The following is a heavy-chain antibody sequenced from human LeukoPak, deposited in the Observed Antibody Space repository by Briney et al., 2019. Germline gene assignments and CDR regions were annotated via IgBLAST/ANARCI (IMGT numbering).Heavy chain of an antibody. D-gene: IGHD6-13*01. V-gene: IGHV3-7*01. CDR2: IKQDGSEK. J-gene: IGHJ4*02. CDR3: ARGSSSSWYQFDY. Sequence: GGSLRLSCAASGFTFSSYWMSWVRQAPGKGLEWVANIKQDGSEKYYVDSVKGRFAISRDNAKNSLYLQMNSLRAEDTAVYYCARGSSSSWYQFDYWGQGTLVTVSS. CDR1: GFTFSSYW.